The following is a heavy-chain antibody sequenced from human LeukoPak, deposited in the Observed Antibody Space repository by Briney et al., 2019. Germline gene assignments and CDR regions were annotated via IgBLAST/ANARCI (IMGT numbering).Heavy chain of an antibody. D-gene: IGHD2-15*01. CDR1: GGTFSSYA. Sequence: SVKVSCKASGGTFSSYAISWVRQAPGQGLEWMGGIIPIFGTANYAQKFQGRVTITAEESTSTAYIELSSLRSADTTVDYCARNWQLLGWSQMDVSGKGTTVTVSS. V-gene: IGHV1-69*01. J-gene: IGHJ6*04. CDR3: ARNWQLLGWSQMDV. CDR2: IIPIFGTA.